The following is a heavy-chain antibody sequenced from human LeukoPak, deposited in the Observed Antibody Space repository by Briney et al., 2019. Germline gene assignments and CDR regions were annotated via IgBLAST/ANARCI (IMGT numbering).Heavy chain of an antibody. D-gene: IGHD1-26*01. CDR3: SRLSHVAGAPKVSWFDP. CDR1: AYSIGDGRV. CDR2: IYHSGTT. V-gene: IGHV4-38-2*02. Sequence: SETLSLTCTVSAYSIGDGRVWGMIRQPPGKGLEWIGSIYHSGTTYYNPPLKSRVTMSVDTSNNQFSLKLTSVTAADTAMYYCSRLSHVAGAPKVSWFDPWGQGTLVTVSS. J-gene: IGHJ5*02.